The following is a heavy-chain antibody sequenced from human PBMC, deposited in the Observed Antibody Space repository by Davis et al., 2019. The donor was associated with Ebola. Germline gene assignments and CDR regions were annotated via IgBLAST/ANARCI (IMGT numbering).Heavy chain of an antibody. CDR3: VSYYSNWKSDY. Sequence: MPSETLSLTCTVPGGSINNYFWSWIRQPPGKGLEWIGNIHYLGNTNYNPSLKSRVTMSIDTSKNQFSLRLNSVTAADTAVYYCVSYYSNWKSDYWGQGTQVTVSS. V-gene: IGHV4-59*01. CDR2: IHYLGNT. J-gene: IGHJ4*02. CDR1: GGSINNYF. D-gene: IGHD3-10*01.